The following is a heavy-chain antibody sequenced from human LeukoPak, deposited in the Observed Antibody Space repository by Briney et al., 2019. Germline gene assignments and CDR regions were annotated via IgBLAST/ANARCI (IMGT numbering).Heavy chain of an antibody. CDR3: ARGSTMTYAFDI. CDR1: VYTFSNYG. J-gene: IGHJ3*02. D-gene: IGHD3-22*01. Sequence: GASVKVACKASVYTFSNYGISWVRQAPEQGLEWVGWISIYNGKTNYAQKFQGRVTMTRDTSISTAYMELSSLRSEDTAVYYCARGSTMTYAFDIWGQGTMVTVSS. CDR2: ISIYNGKT. V-gene: IGHV1-18*01.